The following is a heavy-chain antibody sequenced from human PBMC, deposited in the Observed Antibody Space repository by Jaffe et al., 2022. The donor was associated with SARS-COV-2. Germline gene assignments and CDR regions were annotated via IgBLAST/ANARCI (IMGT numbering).Heavy chain of an antibody. V-gene: IGHV3-66*02. J-gene: IGHJ4*02. CDR2: IYSGGST. D-gene: IGHD6-13*01. Sequence: EVQLVESGGGLVQPGGSLRLSCEASGFTVSNSYMSWVRQAPGKGLEWVSVIYSGGSTYYAESVKGRFTISRDDSENTLYLQMNSLRAEDTAVYYCARDLAIAAAGTELETNDFWGQGTLVTVSS. CDR1: GFTVSNSY. CDR3: ARDLAIAAAGTELETNDF.